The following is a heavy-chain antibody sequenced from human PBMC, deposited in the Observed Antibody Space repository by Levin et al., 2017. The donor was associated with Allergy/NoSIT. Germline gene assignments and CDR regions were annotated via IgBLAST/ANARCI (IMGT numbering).Heavy chain of an antibody. D-gene: IGHD2-2*01. CDR1: GFTFSSCG. J-gene: IGHJ2*01. Sequence: GGSLRLSCVASGFTFSSCGFNWVRQAPGKGLEWVAFISSGSDYIYYADSVKGRFTISRDNAKNSLFLQLNSLKAADSAVYHCARSSVVGSCSSTSCSSFDLWGRGALVTVSS. CDR3: ARSSVVGSCSSTSCSSFDL. CDR2: ISSGSDYI. V-gene: IGHV3-21*01.